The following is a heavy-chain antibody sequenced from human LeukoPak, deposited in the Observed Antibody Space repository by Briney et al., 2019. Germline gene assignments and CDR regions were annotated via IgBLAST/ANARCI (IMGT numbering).Heavy chain of an antibody. J-gene: IGHJ4*02. Sequence: SETLSLTCTVSGGSISSYYWSWVRQPPGKELEWIGYVYYSRSTKYNPSLKSRVTISVDTSQNQFSLRLISVTAADTAVYYCARHYSSFYYFDYWGQGTLVTVSS. D-gene: IGHD6-6*01. CDR1: GGSISSYY. CDR3: ARHYSSFYYFDY. CDR2: VYYSRST. V-gene: IGHV4-59*08.